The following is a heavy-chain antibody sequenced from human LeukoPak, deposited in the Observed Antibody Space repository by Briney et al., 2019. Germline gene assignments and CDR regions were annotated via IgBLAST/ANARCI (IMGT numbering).Heavy chain of an antibody. CDR1: GFTFSSYE. CDR3: AKDYGPLSSY. CDR2: ISSSGSTI. V-gene: IGHV3-48*03. Sequence: GGSLRLSCAASGFTFSSYEMNWVRQAPGKGLEWVSYISSSGSTIYYADSVKGRFTISRDNAKNSLYLQMNSLRAEDTALYYCAKDYGPLSSYWGQGTLVTVSS. D-gene: IGHD4-17*01. J-gene: IGHJ4*02.